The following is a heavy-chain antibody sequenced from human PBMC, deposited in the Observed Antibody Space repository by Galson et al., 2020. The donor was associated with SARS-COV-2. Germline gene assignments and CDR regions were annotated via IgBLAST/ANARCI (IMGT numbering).Heavy chain of an antibody. V-gene: IGHV4-38-2*02. CDR3: ARQGVNMIVLVTVPGWYFDL. CDR2: AYPSGTT. Sequence: SETLSLTCTVSGYSVSTTNYWGWVRQPPGRGLEWIGSAYPSGTTYYNPSLKSRATLSVDTSKIQFPLRLDSVTAADTALYYCARQGVNMIVLVTVPGWYFDLWGRGTLVTVSS. J-gene: IGHJ2*01. D-gene: IGHD3-22*01. CDR1: GYSVSTTNY.